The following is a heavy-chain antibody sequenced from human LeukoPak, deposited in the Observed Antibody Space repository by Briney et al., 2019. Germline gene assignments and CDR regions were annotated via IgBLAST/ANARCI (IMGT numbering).Heavy chain of an antibody. CDR3: AKWIGLFRQDY. Sequence: SETLSLTCAVYGVSFSGYYWSWIRQPPGKGLEWIGEINHSGSTNYNPSLKSRVTISVDTSKHQFSLRLSSVTAADTAVYYCAKWIGLFRQDYWGQGTLVTVSS. CDR1: GVSFSGYY. V-gene: IGHV4-34*01. CDR2: INHSGST. D-gene: IGHD3-22*01. J-gene: IGHJ4*02.